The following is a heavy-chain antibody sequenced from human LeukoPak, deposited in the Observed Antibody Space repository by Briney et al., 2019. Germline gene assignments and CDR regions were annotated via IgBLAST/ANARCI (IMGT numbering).Heavy chain of an antibody. V-gene: IGHV3-21*03. D-gene: IGHD2-15*01. CDR2: ISGSSSYI. CDR3: TRDCSGGSCWGDAFDI. Sequence: PGGSLRLSCAASGFAFTNYDINWVRQAPGKGLEWVSSISGSSSYIYYADSVKGRFTISRDNAKNSLFLQMNSLRAEDTAVFYCTRDCSGGSCWGDAFDIWGQGTMVTVSS. J-gene: IGHJ3*02. CDR1: GFAFTNYD.